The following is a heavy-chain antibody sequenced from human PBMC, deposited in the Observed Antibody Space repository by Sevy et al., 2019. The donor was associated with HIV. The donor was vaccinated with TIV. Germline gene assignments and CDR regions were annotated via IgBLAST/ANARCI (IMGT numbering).Heavy chain of an antibody. CDR1: GDSISSTYW. J-gene: IGHJ4*02. CDR2: IFHTEST. V-gene: IGHV4-4*02. D-gene: IGHD3-10*01. CDR3: ARILKWFGELDY. Sequence: SETLSLTCAVSGDSISSTYWWSWVRQPPGKGLEWIGEIFHTESTNYNPSLKSRVTISVDTSRNQFSLKLSSVTAADTAVYYCARILKWFGELDYWGQGTLVTVS.